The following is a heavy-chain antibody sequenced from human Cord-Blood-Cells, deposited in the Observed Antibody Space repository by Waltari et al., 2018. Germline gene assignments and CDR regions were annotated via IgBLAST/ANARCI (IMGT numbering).Heavy chain of an antibody. Sequence: QVQLVQSGAEVKKPGASVKVSCKASGYTFTGYYMHWVRQAPGQGLEWRGWINPNSGGTNSAQKFQGMVTMTRDTSISTAYMELSRLRSDDTAVYYCARVRTVRTGTLDYWGQGTLVTVSS. V-gene: IGHV1-2*02. D-gene: IGHD1-7*01. J-gene: IGHJ4*02. CDR3: ARVRTVRTGTLDY. CDR1: GYTFTGYY. CDR2: INPNSGGT.